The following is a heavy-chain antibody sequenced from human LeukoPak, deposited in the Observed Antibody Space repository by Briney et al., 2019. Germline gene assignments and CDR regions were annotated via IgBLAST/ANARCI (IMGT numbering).Heavy chain of an antibody. CDR3: ARGGYKRWLQRPFDY. Sequence: SETLSHTCTVSGGSISSYYWSWIRQPPGKGLEWIGYIYYSGSTNYNPSLKSRVTISVDTSKNQFSLKLSSVTAADTAVYYCARGGYKRWLQRPFDYWGQGTLVTVSS. V-gene: IGHV4-59*01. CDR2: IYYSGST. D-gene: IGHD5-24*01. J-gene: IGHJ4*01. CDR1: GGSISSYY.